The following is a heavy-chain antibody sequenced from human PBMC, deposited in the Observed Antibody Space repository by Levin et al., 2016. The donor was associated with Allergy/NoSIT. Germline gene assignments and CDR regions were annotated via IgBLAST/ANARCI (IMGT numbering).Heavy chain of an antibody. V-gene: IGHV1-69*02. J-gene: IGHJ4*02. CDR2: IIPILGIA. CDR1: GGTFSSYT. Sequence: SVKVSCKASGGTFSSYTISWVRQAPGQGLEWMGRIIPILGIANYAQKFQGRVTITADKSTSTAYMELSSLRSEDTAVYYCARVPPPGYSSGWIDYWGQGTLVTVSS. D-gene: IGHD6-19*01. CDR3: ARVPPPGYSSGWIDY.